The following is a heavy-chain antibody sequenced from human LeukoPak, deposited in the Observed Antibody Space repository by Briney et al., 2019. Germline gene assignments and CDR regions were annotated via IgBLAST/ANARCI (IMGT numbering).Heavy chain of an antibody. J-gene: IGHJ4*02. CDR3: AREGGSGGSQFDY. CDR1: GFTFSSYR. V-gene: IGHV3-21*01. CDR2: ISSSSSYI. D-gene: IGHD3-16*01. Sequence: PGGSLRLSCAASGFTFSSYRMTWVRQAPGKGLEWVSSISSSSSYIYYADSVKGRFTISRDNAKNSRYLQMNSLRAEDTAVYDCAREGGSGGSQFDYWGQGTLVTVSS.